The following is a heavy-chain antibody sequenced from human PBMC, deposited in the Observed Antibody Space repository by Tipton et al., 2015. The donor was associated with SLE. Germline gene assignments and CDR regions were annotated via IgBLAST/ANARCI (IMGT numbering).Heavy chain of an antibody. Sequence: SLRLSCAASGFTFRSYAMTWVRQSSGKGLEWVSAITGTGSTTYYADSVEGRFTISRDNAKNTLHLQMNSLTAEDTAVYYCARGGYYTSSPIDYWGQGTLVTVSS. CDR3: ARGGYYTSSPIDY. V-gene: IGHV3-23*01. CDR1: GFTFRSYA. CDR2: ITGTGSTT. J-gene: IGHJ4*02. D-gene: IGHD6-6*01.